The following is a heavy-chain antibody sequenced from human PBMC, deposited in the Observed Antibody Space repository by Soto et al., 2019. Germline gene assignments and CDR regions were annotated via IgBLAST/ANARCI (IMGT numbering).Heavy chain of an antibody. J-gene: IGHJ5*02. CDR3: ARGTIAARRGDWFDP. CDR1: GYTFTSYD. D-gene: IGHD6-6*01. V-gene: IGHV1-8*01. CDR2: MNPNSGNT. Sequence: GASVKVSCKASGYTFTSYDINRVRQATAQGIEWMGWMNPNSGNTGYAQKFQGRVTMTRNTSISTAYMELSSLRSEDTAVYYCARGTIAARRGDWFDPWGQGTLVTVSS.